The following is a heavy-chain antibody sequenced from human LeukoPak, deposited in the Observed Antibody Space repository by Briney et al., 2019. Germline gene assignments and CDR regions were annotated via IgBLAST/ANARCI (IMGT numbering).Heavy chain of an antibody. CDR2: ISSSSSYI. V-gene: IGHV3-21*01. CDR1: GFTFSSYS. D-gene: IGHD5-12*01. J-gene: IGHJ4*02. CDR3: AREGRVSGYDFDC. Sequence: GGSLRLSCAASGFTFSSYSMNWVRQAPGKGLEWVSSISSSSSYIYYADSVKGRFTISRDNAKNTLFLQMNSLRVEDTAVYYCAREGRVSGYDFDCWGQGTLVTVSS.